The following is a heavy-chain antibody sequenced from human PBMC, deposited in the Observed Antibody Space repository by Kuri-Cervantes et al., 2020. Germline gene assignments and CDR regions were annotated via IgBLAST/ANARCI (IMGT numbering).Heavy chain of an antibody. J-gene: IGHJ2*01. Sequence: GESLKISCAASGFTFSSYAMSWVRQAPGKGLEWVSAISGSGGSTYYADSVKGRFTISRGNSKNTLYLQMNSLRAEDTAVYYCAKGQYYYDSSGYSTTARYFDLWGRGTLVTVSS. CDR3: AKGQYYYDSSGYSTTARYFDL. D-gene: IGHD3-22*01. CDR2: ISGSGGST. CDR1: GFTFSSYA. V-gene: IGHV3-23*01.